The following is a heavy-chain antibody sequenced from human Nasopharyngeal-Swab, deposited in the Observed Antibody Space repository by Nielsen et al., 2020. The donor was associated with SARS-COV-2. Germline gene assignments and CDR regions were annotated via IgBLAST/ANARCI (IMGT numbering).Heavy chain of an antibody. J-gene: IGHJ4*02. D-gene: IGHD5-18*01. CDR3: ARRLPTAMVFDY. V-gene: IGHV3-11*01. CDR2: ITPSGGTI. Sequence: GESLKISCAASGFIFSASAIHWIRQAPGKGLEWVSYITPSGGTIYYADSVKGRFTISRDNAKNSLYLQVNGLRAEDTAVYYCARRLPTAMVFDYWGQGTLVTVSS. CDR1: GFIFSASA.